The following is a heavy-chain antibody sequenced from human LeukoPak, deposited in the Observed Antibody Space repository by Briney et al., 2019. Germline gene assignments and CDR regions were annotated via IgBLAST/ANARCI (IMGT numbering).Heavy chain of an antibody. CDR1: GFTFDDYA. CDR2: ISWNSGSI. V-gene: IGHV3-9*01. J-gene: IGHJ3*02. CDR3: AKDIGAGAGYAFDI. Sequence: PGRSLRLSCAASGFTFDDYAMHWVRRAPGKGLEWVSGISWNSGSIGYADSVKGRFTTSRDNAKNSLYLQMNSLRAEDTALYYCAKDIGAGAGYAFDIWGQGTMVTVSS. D-gene: IGHD6-19*01.